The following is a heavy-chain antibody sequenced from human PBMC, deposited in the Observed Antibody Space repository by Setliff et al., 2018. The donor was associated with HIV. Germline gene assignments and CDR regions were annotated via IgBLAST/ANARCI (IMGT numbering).Heavy chain of an antibody. V-gene: IGHV4-38-2*02. CDR1: GYPISSGYY. Sequence: PSETLSLTCTVSGYPISSGYYWGWIRQPPGKGLEWIGSIYHSGTTYYNPSLKSRVTISVDTSKNQFSLKLSSVTAADTAVYYCARVRGRYYYHYAMDVWGQGTTVTVSS. CDR3: ARVRGRYYYHYAMDV. D-gene: IGHD3-10*01. J-gene: IGHJ6*02. CDR2: IYHSGTT.